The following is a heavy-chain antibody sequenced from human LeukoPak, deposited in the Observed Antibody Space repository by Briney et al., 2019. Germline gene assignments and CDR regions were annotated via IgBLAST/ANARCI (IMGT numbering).Heavy chain of an antibody. CDR1: GFTFSNYA. CDR2: ISGIGDRT. CDR3: AKDIGAHQFDS. J-gene: IGHJ4*02. V-gene: IGHV3-23*01. D-gene: IGHD3-10*01. Sequence: GGSLRLSCAASGFTFSNYAMSWVRQSPGKGLEWVSAISGIGDRTYHADSVKGRFTISRDNSKNTLYLQMNSLRAEDTAVYYCAKDIGAHQFDSWGQGTLVIVSS.